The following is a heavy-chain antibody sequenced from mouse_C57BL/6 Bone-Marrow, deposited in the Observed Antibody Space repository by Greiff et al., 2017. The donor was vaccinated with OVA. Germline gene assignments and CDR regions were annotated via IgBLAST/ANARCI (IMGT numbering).Heavy chain of an antibody. V-gene: IGHV1-4*01. CDR1: GYTFTSYT. D-gene: IGHD2-1*01. J-gene: IGHJ3*01. Sequence: VKLEESGAELARPGASVKMSCKASGYTFTSYTMHWVKQRPGQGLEWIGYINPSSGYTKYNQKFKDKATLTADKSSSTAYMQLSSLTSEDSAVYYCAIYYGNYLFAYWGQGTLVTVSA. CDR3: AIYYGNYLFAY. CDR2: INPSSGYT.